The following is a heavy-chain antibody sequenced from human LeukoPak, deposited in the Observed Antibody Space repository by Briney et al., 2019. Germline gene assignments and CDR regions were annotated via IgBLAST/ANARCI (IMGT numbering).Heavy chain of an antibody. J-gene: IGHJ5*02. CDR3: ARDWGRNWFDP. D-gene: IGHD3-16*01. CDR1: GFTVSSNY. CDR2: IYSGGST. V-gene: IGHV3-53*01. Sequence: GGSPRLSCAASGFTVSSNYMSWVRPAPGKGLEWVSVIYSGGSTYYADSVKGRFTISRDKSKNTVYLQMNSLRAEDTAVYYCARDWGRNWFDPWGQGTLVTVSS.